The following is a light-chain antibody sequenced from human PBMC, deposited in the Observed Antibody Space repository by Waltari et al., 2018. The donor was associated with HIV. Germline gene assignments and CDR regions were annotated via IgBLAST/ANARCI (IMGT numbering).Light chain of an antibody. J-gene: IGLJ2*01. CDR3: CAYAGSTTYVI. V-gene: IGLV2-23*02. CDR1: SSDVGGYNI. Sequence: QSVMTQPASVSGSPGQSITISCTGTSSDVGGYNIVSWYQQHPGKAPKLMIYEVSKRPSGVSNRFSGSKSGNTASLTISGLQAEDEADYYCCAYAGSTTYVIFGGGTKLTVL. CDR2: EVS.